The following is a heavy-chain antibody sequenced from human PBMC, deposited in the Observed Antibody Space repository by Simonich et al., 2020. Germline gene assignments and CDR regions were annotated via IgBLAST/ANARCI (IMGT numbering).Heavy chain of an antibody. CDR1: GGPISSYY. V-gene: IGHV4-59*08. CDR3: ARSLGYYYYYYGMDV. J-gene: IGHJ6*02. CDR2: SYYSGST. Sequence: QVQLQESGPGLVKPSETMSLTCTVSGGPISSYYWSWIRQPPGKGLEWIGYSYYSGSTNYNPPLKSRVTISVDTSKNQFSLKLCSVTAADTAVYYCARSLGYYYYYYGMDVWGQGTTVTVSS. D-gene: IGHD1-26*01.